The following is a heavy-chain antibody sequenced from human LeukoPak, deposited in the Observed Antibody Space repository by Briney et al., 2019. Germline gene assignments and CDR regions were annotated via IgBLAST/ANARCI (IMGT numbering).Heavy chain of an antibody. Sequence: SVKVSCKASGGTFSSYAISWVRQAPGQGLEWMGGIIPIFGTANYAQKFQGRVTITADESTSTAYMELSSLGSEDTAVYYCARGVRFGELFTHAIYWGQGTLVTVSS. CDR2: IIPIFGTA. D-gene: IGHD3-10*01. J-gene: IGHJ4*02. V-gene: IGHV1-69*13. CDR1: GGTFSSYA. CDR3: ARGVRFGELFTHAIY.